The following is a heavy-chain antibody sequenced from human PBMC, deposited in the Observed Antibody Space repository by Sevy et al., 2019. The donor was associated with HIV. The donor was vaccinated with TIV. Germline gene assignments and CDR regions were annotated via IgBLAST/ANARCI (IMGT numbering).Heavy chain of an antibody. V-gene: IGHV3-21*01. CDR3: ARNNCSITNCYMGDVFDI. J-gene: IGHJ3*02. D-gene: IGHD2-2*02. CDR1: GFTFISYS. CDR2: ISGISNYL. Sequence: GGSLRPSCAASGFTFISYSMNWVRQAPGKGLEWVSSISGISNYLYYADSMKGRLTVSRDNARNSLYLQMNSLRAEDTAVYYCARNNCSITNCYMGDVFDIWGQGTMVTVSS.